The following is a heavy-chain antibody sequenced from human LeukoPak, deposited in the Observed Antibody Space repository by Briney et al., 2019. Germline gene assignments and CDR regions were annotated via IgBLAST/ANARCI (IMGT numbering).Heavy chain of an antibody. CDR2: ISYDGSNK. CDR1: GFTFSSYG. CDR3: AKRYLGYFDY. D-gene: IGHD7-27*01. V-gene: IGHV3-30*18. Sequence: GRSLRLSCAASGFTFSSYGMHWVRQVPGKGLEWVAVISYDGSNKYYADSVKGRFTISRDNSKNTLYLQMNSLRAEDTAVYYCAKRYLGYFDYWGQGTLVTVSS. J-gene: IGHJ4*02.